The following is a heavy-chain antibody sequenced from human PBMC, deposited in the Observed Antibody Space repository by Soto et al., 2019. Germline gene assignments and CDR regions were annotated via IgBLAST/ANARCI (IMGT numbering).Heavy chain of an antibody. D-gene: IGHD3-22*01. Sequence: SETLSLNCTVSGGSISSYYWSWIRQPPGKGLEWIGCIYYSGSTNYNPSLKSRVTISVDTSKNQFSLKLSSVTAADTAVYYCATLAHIGYYDSSGYTNDAFDIWGQGTMVTVSS. CDR3: ATLAHIGYYDSSGYTNDAFDI. CDR2: IYYSGST. CDR1: GGSISSYY. J-gene: IGHJ3*02. V-gene: IGHV4-59*08.